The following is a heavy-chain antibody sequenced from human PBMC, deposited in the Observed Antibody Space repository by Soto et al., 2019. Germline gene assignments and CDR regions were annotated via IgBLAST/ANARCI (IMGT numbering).Heavy chain of an antibody. Sequence: ASVKVSCKASGYTFTSYGISWVRQAPGQGLEWMGWISAYNGNTNYAQKLQGRVTMTTDTSTSTAYMELRSLRSDDTAVYYCERDGWIQLWLVDYYYGMDVWGQGTTVTVYS. CDR3: ERDGWIQLWLVDYYYGMDV. D-gene: IGHD5-18*01. CDR1: GYTFTSYG. CDR2: ISAYNGNT. V-gene: IGHV1-18*04. J-gene: IGHJ6*02.